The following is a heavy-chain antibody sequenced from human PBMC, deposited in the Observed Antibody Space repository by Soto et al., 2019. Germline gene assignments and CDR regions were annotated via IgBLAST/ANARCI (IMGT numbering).Heavy chain of an antibody. CDR2: LNHTAGT. J-gene: IGHJ5*02. D-gene: IGHD3-3*01. CDR3: ATRITVFGLLIPPFDP. V-gene: IGHV4-34*01. Sequence: SETLSLTCAVYGGSVNGYYWNWIRQPPGKGLEWIGELNHTAGTHYNPSLKSRVTMSVDTPKNQFSLRLSSVTAADTAIYYCATRITVFGLLIPPFDPWGQGTQVTVS. CDR1: GGSVNGYY.